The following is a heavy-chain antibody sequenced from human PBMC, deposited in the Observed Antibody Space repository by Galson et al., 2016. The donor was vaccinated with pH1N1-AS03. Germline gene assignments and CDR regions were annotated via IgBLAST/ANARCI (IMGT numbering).Heavy chain of an antibody. CDR1: GFTLRNYW. V-gene: IGHV3-74*01. D-gene: IGHD3-16*01. J-gene: IGHJ4*02. Sequence: SLRLSCAASGFTLRNYWMHWVRQAPGGGLVWVSRINTYETKTCYADSVEGRFAISRDIAKNTVYLQMNSLGPEDTAVYYCARGILGDAVGLDSWGQGTLVTVSS. CDR3: ARGILGDAVGLDS. CDR2: INTYETKT.